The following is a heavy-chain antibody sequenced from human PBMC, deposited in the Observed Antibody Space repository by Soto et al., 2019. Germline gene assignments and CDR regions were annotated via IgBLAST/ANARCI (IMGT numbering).Heavy chain of an antibody. Sequence: SETLSLTCAVYGVNHDTFKNYFWAWLRQSPGKGLEWIGEINHSGSATYNPSLVSRVAISVDTSKNQFSLKLSSVTAADTAVYYCARGATTVEHYYYYGMDVWGQGTTVTVSS. V-gene: IGHV4-34*01. CDR3: ARGATTVEHYYYYGMDV. CDR2: INHSGSA. D-gene: IGHD4-17*01. J-gene: IGHJ6*02. CDR1: GVNHDTFKNYF.